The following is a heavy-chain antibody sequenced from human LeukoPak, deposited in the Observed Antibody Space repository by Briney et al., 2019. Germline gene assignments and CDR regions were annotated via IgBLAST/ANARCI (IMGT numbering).Heavy chain of an antibody. CDR3: ANDLGYGMDV. J-gene: IGHJ6*02. Sequence: GFLRLSCAASGSTFARRWMHWVRQAPGKGLVWVSHINHDGSSTTYADSVKGRFTISRDNAKNTVYLQMNSLRAEDTAVYYCANDLGYGMDVWGQGTTVTVSS. CDR2: INHDGSST. V-gene: IGHV3-74*03. D-gene: IGHD3/OR15-3a*01. CDR1: GSTFARRW.